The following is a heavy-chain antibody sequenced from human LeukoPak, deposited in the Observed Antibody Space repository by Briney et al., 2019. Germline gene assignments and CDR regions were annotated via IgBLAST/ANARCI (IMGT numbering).Heavy chain of an antibody. Sequence: GGPLRLSCAASGFTFSGYGMHWVRQAPGKGLEWVAFIRYDGSNKYYADSVKGRFTISRDNSKNTLYLQMNSLKAEDTAVYYCAKEGGGYSYAPNGDYFDYWGQGTLVTVSS. V-gene: IGHV3-30*02. CDR2: IRYDGSNK. CDR3: AKEGGGYSYAPNGDYFDY. D-gene: IGHD5-18*01. CDR1: GFTFSGYG. J-gene: IGHJ4*02.